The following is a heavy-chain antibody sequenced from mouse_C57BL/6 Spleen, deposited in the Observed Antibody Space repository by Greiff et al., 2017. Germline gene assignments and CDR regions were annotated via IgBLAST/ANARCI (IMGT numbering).Heavy chain of an antibody. J-gene: IGHJ1*03. D-gene: IGHD1-1*01. Sequence: QVQLQQPGTELVKPGASVKLSCKASGYTFTSYWMHWVKQRPGQGLEWIGNINPSNGGTNYNEKFKSKATLTVDKSSSTAYMQLSSLTSEDSAVYYGARAGGRNYEWYFDVWGTGTTVTVSS. CDR1: GYTFTSYW. CDR2: INPSNGGT. CDR3: ARAGGRNYEWYFDV. V-gene: IGHV1-53*01.